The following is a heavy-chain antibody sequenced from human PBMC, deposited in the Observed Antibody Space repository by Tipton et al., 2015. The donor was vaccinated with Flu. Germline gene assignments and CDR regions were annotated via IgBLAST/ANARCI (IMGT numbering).Heavy chain of an antibody. D-gene: IGHD6-19*01. V-gene: IGHV4-59*01. CDR3: ARSAPEWLVLFFQVHQLEGAFDI. Sequence: GLVKPSETLSLTCTVSGGSISSYYWSWIRQPPGKGLEWIGYIYYSGSTNYNPSLKSRVTISVDTSKNQFSLKLSSVTAADTAVYYCARSAPEWLVLFFQVHQLEGAFDIWGQGTMVTVSS. J-gene: IGHJ3*02. CDR1: GGSISSYY. CDR2: IYYSGST.